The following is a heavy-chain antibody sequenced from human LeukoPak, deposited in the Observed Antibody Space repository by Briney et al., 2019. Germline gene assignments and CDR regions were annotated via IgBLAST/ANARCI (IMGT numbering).Heavy chain of an antibody. CDR3: ARHVDTAMVIGHAFDI. CDR2: IYPGDSDT. D-gene: IGHD5-18*01. Sequence: GDSLKISCKGSGYSFTSYWIGWVRQMPGKGLEWMGIIYPGDSDTRYSPSFQGQVTISADKSISTAYLQWSSLKASDTAMYYCARHVDTAMVIGHAFDIWGQGTMVTVSS. CDR1: GYSFTSYW. V-gene: IGHV5-51*01. J-gene: IGHJ3*02.